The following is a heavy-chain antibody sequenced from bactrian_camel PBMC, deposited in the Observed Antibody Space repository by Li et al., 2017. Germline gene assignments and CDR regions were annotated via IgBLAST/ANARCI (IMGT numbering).Heavy chain of an antibody. CDR2: TLIARAGE. V-gene: IGHV3S40*01. Sequence: VQLVESGGGSVQPGGSLRPSCGASGHTYSSNCMGWFPQAPGKEREGVATTLIARAGEYYIDSVKGRFTLTRDSIENTMYLQMNNLKPEDTATYYCGADVPLPALSGDRDGARSAVVVTGTVPIRYNVLGQGTQVTVS. D-gene: IGHD2*01. J-gene: IGHJ4*01. CDR1: GHTYSSNC.